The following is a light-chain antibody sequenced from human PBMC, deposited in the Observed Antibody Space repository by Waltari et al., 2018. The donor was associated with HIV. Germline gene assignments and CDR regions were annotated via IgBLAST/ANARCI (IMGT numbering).Light chain of an antibody. CDR3: QHYDRCPWG. CDR1: QSVSSH. Sequence: EVVMTQSPATLSVSPGERATLSCRASQSVSSHLAWYQQRPGQSPRLLIYGASTRATGIPDRFSGSGSGTEFTLTISSLQSEDFALYYCQHYDRCPWGFGQGTKVEIK. J-gene: IGKJ1*01. CDR2: GAS. V-gene: IGKV3-15*01.